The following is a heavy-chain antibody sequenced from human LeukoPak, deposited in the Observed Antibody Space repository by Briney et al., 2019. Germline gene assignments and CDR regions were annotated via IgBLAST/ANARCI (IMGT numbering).Heavy chain of an antibody. Sequence: GRSLRLSCAASGFILNDYGMHWVRQAPAKGLEWVADIWFDKNQHFADSVKGRFAISRDNSKNTVYLQINSLRAEDTAVYYCARDRHCVNGVCHSPPGMDVWGQGTTVTVSS. CDR3: ARDRHCVNGVCHSPPGMDV. CDR1: GFILNDYG. CDR2: IWFDKNQ. V-gene: IGHV3-33*01. J-gene: IGHJ6*02. D-gene: IGHD2-8*01.